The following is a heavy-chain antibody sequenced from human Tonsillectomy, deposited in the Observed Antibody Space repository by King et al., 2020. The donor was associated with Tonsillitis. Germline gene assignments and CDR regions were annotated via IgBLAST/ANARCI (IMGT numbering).Heavy chain of an antibody. Sequence: SCAAGGVTFSNYGIHWVRQAPGKGLEWVAVIWFDGSNKYYADSVKGRFTISRDNSKNTLYLQMSSLRAEDTAVYYCARGVPLDYWGQGTLVTVSS. J-gene: IGHJ4*02. CDR3: ARGVPLDY. CDR2: IWFDGSNK. CDR1: GVTFSNYG. D-gene: IGHD2-2*01. V-gene: IGHV3-33*01.